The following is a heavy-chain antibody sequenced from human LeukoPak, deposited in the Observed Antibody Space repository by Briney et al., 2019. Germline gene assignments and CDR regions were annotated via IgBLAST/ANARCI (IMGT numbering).Heavy chain of an antibody. CDR3: ATAAGADFFDY. Sequence: PGGSLRLSCAASGFSFSSYSMNWVRQAPGKGLEWLSYISRSGNTIYYADSVKGRFTISRDNSKNTLYLQMNSLRAEDTAVYYCATAAGADFFDYWGQGTLVTVSS. CDR2: ISRSGNTI. J-gene: IGHJ4*02. D-gene: IGHD3-3*01. V-gene: IGHV3-48*01. CDR1: GFSFSSYS.